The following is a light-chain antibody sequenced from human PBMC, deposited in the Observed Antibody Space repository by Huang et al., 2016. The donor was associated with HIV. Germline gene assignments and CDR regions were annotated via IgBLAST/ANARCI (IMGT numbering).Light chain of an antibody. V-gene: IGKV1-9*01. CDR1: QGISSY. CDR2: AAS. Sequence: IQLTQSPSSLSASVGDRVTISCRASQGISSYLAWYQQKPGKAPQLLIYAASTLQSGCPARFSGIGSGKDFTHTITSLQPEDFATYYCQQLNGYPLTFGGGTKVEIK. J-gene: IGKJ4*01. CDR3: QQLNGYPLT.